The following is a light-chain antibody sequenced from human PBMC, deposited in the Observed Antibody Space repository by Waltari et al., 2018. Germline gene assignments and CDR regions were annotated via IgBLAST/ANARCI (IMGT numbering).Light chain of an antibody. J-gene: IGLJ2*01. Sequence: QSVLTQPPSASGPPGQRVTISCSGSSSNIGSNFVYWYQQFPGTAPKLLIFRNNQRPSWVPDRFSGSKSGSSASLAISGLRSDDEAHYYCASWDDSLSGGIFGGGTEVTVL. CDR2: RNN. CDR1: SSNIGSNF. CDR3: ASWDDSLSGGI. V-gene: IGLV1-47*01.